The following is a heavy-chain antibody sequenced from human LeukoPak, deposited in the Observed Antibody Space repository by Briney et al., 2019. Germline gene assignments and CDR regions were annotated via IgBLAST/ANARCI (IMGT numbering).Heavy chain of an antibody. CDR3: ARMAVAGTGIFDY. CDR1: GYTFTGYY. CDR2: INPNSGGT. V-gene: IGHV1-2*02. D-gene: IGHD6-19*01. Sequence: ASVKVSCKASGYTFTGYYMHWVRQAPRQGLEWMGWINPNSGGTNYAQKFQGRVTMTRDTSISTAYMELSRLRSDDTAVYYCARMAVAGTGIFDYWGQGTLVTVSS. J-gene: IGHJ4*02.